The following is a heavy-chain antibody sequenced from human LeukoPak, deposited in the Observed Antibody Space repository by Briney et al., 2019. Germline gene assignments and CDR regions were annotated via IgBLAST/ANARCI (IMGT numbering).Heavy chain of an antibody. CDR2: IYYSGST. Sequence: SETLSLTCTVSGGSISSYYWSWIRQPPGKGLEWIGYIYYSGSTNYNPSLKSRVTISVDTSKNQFSLKLSSVTAADTAVYYCARRSYDSSGYFDYWGQGTLATVSS. V-gene: IGHV4-59*08. D-gene: IGHD3-22*01. CDR3: ARRSYDSSGYFDY. CDR1: GGSISSYY. J-gene: IGHJ4*02.